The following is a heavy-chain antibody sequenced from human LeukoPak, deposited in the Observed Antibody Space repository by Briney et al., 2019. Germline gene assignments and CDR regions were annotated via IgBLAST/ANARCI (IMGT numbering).Heavy chain of an antibody. CDR3: ARAPLRYFDWPTGY. Sequence: SVKVSCKASGGTFSSYAISWVRQAPGQGLERVGGIIPIFGTANYAQKFQGRVTITTDESTSTAYMELSSLRSEDTAVYYCARAPLRYFDWPTGYWGQGTLVTVSS. CDR2: IIPIFGTA. CDR1: GGTFSSYA. D-gene: IGHD3-9*01. J-gene: IGHJ4*02. V-gene: IGHV1-69*05.